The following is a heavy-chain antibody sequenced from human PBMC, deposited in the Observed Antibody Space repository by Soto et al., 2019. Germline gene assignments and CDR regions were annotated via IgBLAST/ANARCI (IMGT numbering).Heavy chain of an antibody. J-gene: IGHJ5*02. V-gene: IGHV4-34*01. CDR1: GGSFSGYY. CDR3: ARGPITTNPRFDP. CDR2: INHSGST. D-gene: IGHD3-22*01. Sequence: LSLTCAVYGGSFSGYYWSWIRQPPGKGLEWIGEINHSGSTNYNPSLKSRVTISVDTSKNQFSLKLSSVTAADTAVYYCARGPITTNPRFDPWGQGTLVTVSS.